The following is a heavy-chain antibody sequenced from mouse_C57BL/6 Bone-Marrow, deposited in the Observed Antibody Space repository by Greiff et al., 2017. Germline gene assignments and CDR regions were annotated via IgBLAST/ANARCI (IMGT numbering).Heavy chain of an antibody. D-gene: IGHD1-2*01. V-gene: IGHV1-53*01. CDR3: ARATTAPAWFAY. CDR1: GYTFTSYW. CDR2: INPSNGGT. Sequence: VQLQQPGTELVKPGASGYTFTSYWMHWVKQRPGQGLEWIGNINPSNGGTNYNEKFKSKATLTVDKSSSTAYMQLSSLTSEDSAVYYCARATTAPAWFAYWGQGTLVTVSA. J-gene: IGHJ3*01.